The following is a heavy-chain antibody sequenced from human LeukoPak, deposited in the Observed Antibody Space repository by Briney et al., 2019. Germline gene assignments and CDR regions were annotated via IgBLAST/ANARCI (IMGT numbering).Heavy chain of an antibody. CDR2: ISGSCGSA. Sequence: GGSLRLSCATSGFTFSSYAMSWVRQAPGKGLEWVSAISGSCGSAYYADSVKGRFTISRDNSKNTLYLQMNSLRAEDTAVYYCAKDTNSWPLYYFDYWGQGTLVTVSS. D-gene: IGHD6-13*01. CDR3: AKDTNSWPLYYFDY. J-gene: IGHJ4*02. V-gene: IGHV3-23*01. CDR1: GFTFSSYA.